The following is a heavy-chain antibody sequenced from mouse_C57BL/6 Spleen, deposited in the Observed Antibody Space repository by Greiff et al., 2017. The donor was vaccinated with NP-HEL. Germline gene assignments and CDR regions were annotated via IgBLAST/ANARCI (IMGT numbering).Heavy chain of an antibody. D-gene: IGHD1-1*01. Sequence: VQRVESGPELVKPGASVKISCKASGYAFSSSWMNWVKQRPGKGLEWIGRIYPGDGDTNYNGKFKGKATLTADKSSSTAYMQLSSLTSEDSAVYFCAREGGRCFDYWGQGTTLTVSS. CDR3: AREGGRCFDY. CDR1: GYAFSSSW. V-gene: IGHV1-82*01. J-gene: IGHJ2*01. CDR2: IYPGDGDT.